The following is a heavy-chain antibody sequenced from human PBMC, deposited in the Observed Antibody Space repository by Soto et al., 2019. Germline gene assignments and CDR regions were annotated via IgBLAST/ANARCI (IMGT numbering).Heavy chain of an antibody. CDR3: ATGGRTEGYYDSSGYYDY. Sequence: QVQLVQSGAEVKKPGASVKVSCKVSGYTLTELSMHWVRQAPGKGLEWMGGFDPEDGETIYAQKFQGRVTMTEDTSTDTAYIELSSLRSEDTAVYYCATGGRTEGYYDSSGYYDYWGQGTLVTVSS. CDR2: FDPEDGET. D-gene: IGHD3-22*01. J-gene: IGHJ4*02. CDR1: GYTLTELS. V-gene: IGHV1-24*01.